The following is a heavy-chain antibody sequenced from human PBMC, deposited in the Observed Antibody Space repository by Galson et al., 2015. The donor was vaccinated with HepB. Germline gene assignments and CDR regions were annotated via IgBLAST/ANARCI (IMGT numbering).Heavy chain of an antibody. J-gene: IGHJ4*02. CDR2: ITISSSNK. V-gene: IGHV3-21*01. Sequence: SLRLSCAVSGFIFSDYSMNWVRQAPGKGLGWVSSITISSSNKNYADSVKGRFTISRDNAKNSLYLEMNSLRAEDTAVYYCARVPDYDSIGRSDYWGQGTLVTVSS. CDR3: ARVPDYDSIGRSDY. CDR1: GFIFSDYS. D-gene: IGHD3-22*01.